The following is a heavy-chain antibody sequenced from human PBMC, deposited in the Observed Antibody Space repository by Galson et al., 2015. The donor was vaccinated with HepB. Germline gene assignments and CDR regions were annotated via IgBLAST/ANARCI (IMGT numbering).Heavy chain of an antibody. J-gene: IGHJ4*02. D-gene: IGHD1-26*01. CDR3: AKDKGGGIVGAIDYFDY. CDR1: GFTFDDYA. V-gene: IGHV3-9*01. Sequence: SLRLSCAASGFTFDDYAMHWVRQAPGKGLEWVSGISWNSGSIGYADSVKGRFTISRDNAKNSLYLQMNGLRAEDTALYYCAKDKGGGIVGAIDYFDYWGQGTLVTVSS. CDR2: ISWNSGSI.